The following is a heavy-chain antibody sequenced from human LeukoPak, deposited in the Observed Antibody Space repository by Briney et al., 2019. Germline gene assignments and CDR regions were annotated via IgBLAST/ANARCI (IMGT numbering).Heavy chain of an antibody. V-gene: IGHV3-48*01. J-gene: IGHJ4*02. CDR1: GFTFSSYS. Sequence: GGSLRLSCAASGFTFSSYSMNWVRQAPGKGLEWVSYISSSSSTIYYADSVKGRFTISRDNAKNSLYLQMNSLRAEDTAVYYCARGVRDVVVIEAYYFDYWGQGTLVTVSS. D-gene: IGHD2-21*01. CDR3: ARGVRDVVVIEAYYFDY. CDR2: ISSSSSTI.